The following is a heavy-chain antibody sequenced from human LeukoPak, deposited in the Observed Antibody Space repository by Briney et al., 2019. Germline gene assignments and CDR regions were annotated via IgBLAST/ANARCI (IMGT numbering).Heavy chain of an antibody. Sequence: SVKVSCKASGYTFTSYGISWVRQAPGQGLEWMGRIIPILGIANYAQKFQGRVTITADKSTSTAYMELSSLRSEDTAVYYCTAHIVVVPAANDYWGQGTLVTVSS. CDR3: TAHIVVVPAANDY. CDR1: GYTFTSYG. V-gene: IGHV1-69*04. D-gene: IGHD2-2*01. J-gene: IGHJ4*02. CDR2: IIPILGIA.